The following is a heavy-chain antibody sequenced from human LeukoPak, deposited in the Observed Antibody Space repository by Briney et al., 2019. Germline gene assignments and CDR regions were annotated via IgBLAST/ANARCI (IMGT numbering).Heavy chain of an antibody. V-gene: IGHV1-18*01. Sequence: VKGARMATGCTLTRYGMSWLGQAASQEHEWMGWISAYNGNTNYAQKLQGRVTMTTDTSTSTAYMELRSLRSDVTAVYYCARTEAAADFTAFDVWGQGKMVTVPS. CDR3: ARTEAAADFTAFDV. CDR2: ISAYNGNT. D-gene: IGHD6-13*01. CDR1: GCTLTRYG. J-gene: IGHJ3*01.